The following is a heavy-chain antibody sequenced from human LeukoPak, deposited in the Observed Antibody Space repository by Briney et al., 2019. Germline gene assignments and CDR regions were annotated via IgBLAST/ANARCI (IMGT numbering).Heavy chain of an antibody. CDR2: VKSRSAGETT. J-gene: IGHJ5*02. V-gene: IGHV3-15*01. CDR1: GFSISNDW. D-gene: IGHD6-13*01. Sequence: GGSLRLSCAASGFSISNDWMSWVRQAPGKGLEWVARVKSRSAGETTDYAAPVKGRFTISRDNSKNTLYLQMNSLRAEDTAVYYCARGIAAAAHLWGQGTLVTVSS. CDR3: ARGIAAAAHL.